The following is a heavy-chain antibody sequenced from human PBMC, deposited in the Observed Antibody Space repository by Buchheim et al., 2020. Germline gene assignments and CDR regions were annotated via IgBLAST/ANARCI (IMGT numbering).Heavy chain of an antibody. CDR2: FSGGGGTT. CDR1: GFPFSSYA. D-gene: IGHD4-17*01. CDR3: AKETVTAGAGYYGMDV. V-gene: IGHV3-23*01. Sequence: EVQLLESGGGLIKPGGSLRLSCAASGFPFSSYAMSWVRQAPGKGLEWVSFFSGGGGTTYYADSVKGRFTISRDNSKNTLYLQMNSLRAGDTAVYYCAKETVTAGAGYYGMDVWGQGTT. J-gene: IGHJ6*01.